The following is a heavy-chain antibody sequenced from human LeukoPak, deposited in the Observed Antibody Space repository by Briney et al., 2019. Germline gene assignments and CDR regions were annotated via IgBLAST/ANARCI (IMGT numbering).Heavy chain of an antibody. V-gene: IGHV3-74*01. D-gene: IGHD6-13*01. Sequence: PGGSLRLSCAASGFTFGSYWMHWVRQAPGKGLVWVSRINSDGSSTSYADSVKGRFTISRDNAKNTLYLQMNSLRAKDTAVYYCAREIAARGTYYFDYWGQGTLVTVSS. CDR3: AREIAARGTYYFDY. CDR1: GFTFGSYW. J-gene: IGHJ4*02. CDR2: INSDGSST.